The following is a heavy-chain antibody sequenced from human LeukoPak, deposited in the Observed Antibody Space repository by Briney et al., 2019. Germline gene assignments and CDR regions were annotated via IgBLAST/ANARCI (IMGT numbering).Heavy chain of an antibody. J-gene: IGHJ6*02. CDR2: IYSGDNT. V-gene: IGHV3-53*01. D-gene: IGHD5-12*01. CDR1: GFTVSSNY. Sequence: PGGSLILSCAASGFTVSSNYMSWVRQAPGKGLEWVSVIYSGDNTYYADSVKGRFTISRDNSKNTLYLQMNSLRAEDTAVYYCARERGYSGYEDYYGMDVWGQGTAVTVSS. CDR3: ARERGYSGYEDYYGMDV.